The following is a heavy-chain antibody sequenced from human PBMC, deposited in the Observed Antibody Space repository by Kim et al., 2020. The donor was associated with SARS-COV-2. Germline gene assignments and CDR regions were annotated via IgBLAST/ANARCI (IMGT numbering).Heavy chain of an antibody. CDR3: ARHPRNSGYDWRYFDY. D-gene: IGHD5-12*01. Sequence: SETLSLTCTVSGGSISSYYWSWIRQPPGKGLEWIGYIYYSGSTNYNPSLKSRVTISVDTSKNQFSLKLSSVTAADTAVYYCARHPRNSGYDWRYFDYWGQGTLVTVSS. V-gene: IGHV4-59*08. J-gene: IGHJ4*02. CDR2: IYYSGST. CDR1: GGSISSYY.